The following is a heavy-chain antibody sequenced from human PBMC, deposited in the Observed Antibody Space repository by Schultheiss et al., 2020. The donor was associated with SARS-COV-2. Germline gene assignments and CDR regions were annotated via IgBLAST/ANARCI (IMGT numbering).Heavy chain of an antibody. CDR2: IIPIFGTA. CDR1: GGTFSSYA. Sequence: SVKVSCKASGGTFSSYAISWVRQAPGQGLEWMGGIIPIFGTANYAQKFQGRVTITRDTSASTAYMELSSLRSEDTAVYYCARGNYPWINYYGMDVWGQGTTVTVSS. V-gene: IGHV1-69*05. CDR3: ARGNYPWINYYGMDV. D-gene: IGHD1-7*01. J-gene: IGHJ6*02.